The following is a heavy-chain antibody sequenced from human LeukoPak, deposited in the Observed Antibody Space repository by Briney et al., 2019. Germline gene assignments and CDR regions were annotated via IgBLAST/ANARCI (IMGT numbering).Heavy chain of an antibody. D-gene: IGHD1-26*01. V-gene: IGHV3-21*01. CDR2: ISSGGTYV. Sequence: GGSLRLSCVVSGFTFKTYSMNWVRQAPGKGLEWVSSISSGGTYVDYADSVKGRFTISRDNAKNSLYLQMNSLRAEDTAVYYCARLAREWELPPGFDYWGQGTLVTVSS. CDR1: GFTFKTYS. CDR3: ARLAREWELPPGFDY. J-gene: IGHJ4*02.